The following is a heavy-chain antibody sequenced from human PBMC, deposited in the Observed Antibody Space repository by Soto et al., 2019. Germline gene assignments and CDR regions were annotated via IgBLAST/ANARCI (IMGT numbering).Heavy chain of an antibody. J-gene: IGHJ6*02. CDR2: ISYDGSNK. CDR3: AKDRAARSCMDV. V-gene: IGHV3-30*18. CDR1: GFTFSSYG. Sequence: LRLSCAASGFTFSSYGMHWVRQAPGKGLEWVAVISYDGSNKYYADSVKGRFTISRDNSKNTLYLQMNSLRAEDTAVYYCAKDRAARSCMDVWGQGTTVTVSS. D-gene: IGHD6-6*01.